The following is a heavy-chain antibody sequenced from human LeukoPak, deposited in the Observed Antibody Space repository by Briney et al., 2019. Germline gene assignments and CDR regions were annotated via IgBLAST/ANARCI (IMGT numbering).Heavy chain of an antibody. Sequence: GGSLRLSCAASGFTFSSYGMSWVRQAPGKGLEWVSAISGSGGSTYYADSVKGRFTISRDNSKNTLYLQMNSLRAEDTAVYYCAKGSGYLRTPTSDYWGQGTLVTVSS. J-gene: IGHJ4*02. V-gene: IGHV3-23*01. CDR3: AKGSGYLRTPTSDY. D-gene: IGHD3-22*01. CDR1: GFTFSSYG. CDR2: ISGSGGST.